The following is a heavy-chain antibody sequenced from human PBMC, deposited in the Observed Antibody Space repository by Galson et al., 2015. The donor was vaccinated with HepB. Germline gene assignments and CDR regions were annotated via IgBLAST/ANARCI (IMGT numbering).Heavy chain of an antibody. V-gene: IGHV3-30*18. CDR2: ISYDGSNK. CDR3: AKDSSYGYVMGWFDP. Sequence: SLRLSCAASGFTFSSYGMHWVRQAPGKGLEWVAVISYDGSNKYYADSVKGRFTISRDNSKNTLYLQMNSLRAEDTAVYYCAKDSSYGYVMGWFDPWGQGTLVTVSS. J-gene: IGHJ5*02. D-gene: IGHD5-18*01. CDR1: GFTFSSYG.